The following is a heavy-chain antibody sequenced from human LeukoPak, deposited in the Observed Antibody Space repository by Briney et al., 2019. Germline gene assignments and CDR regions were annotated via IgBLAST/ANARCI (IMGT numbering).Heavy chain of an antibody. CDR3: ARGVVRGVITNGYNWFDP. D-gene: IGHD3-10*01. Sequence: GASVKVSCKPSGYTFTSYYMHWVRQAPGQSLEWMGIINPSGGSTSHAQKFQRKVTMPRDPSTSPVYMELRSLSSEGTAVYYCARGVVRGVITNGYNWFDPWGQGTLVTLSS. V-gene: IGHV1-46*01. CDR1: GYTFTSYY. J-gene: IGHJ5*02. CDR2: INPSGGST.